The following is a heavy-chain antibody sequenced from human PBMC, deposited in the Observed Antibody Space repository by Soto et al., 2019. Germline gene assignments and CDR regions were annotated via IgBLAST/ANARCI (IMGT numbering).Heavy chain of an antibody. CDR1: GYSFTSLD. CDR3: ARGVSAGVDY. CDR2: MQPSTGRT. Sequence: ASVKVSFKASGYSFTSLDINWLRQTAGQGLEWMGWMQPSTGRTGYAQKFQGRVTMTRDTSINTAYIELTTLTSDDTAFYYCARGVSAGVDYWGQGTLVTVSS. V-gene: IGHV1-8*01. J-gene: IGHJ4*02. D-gene: IGHD1-26*01.